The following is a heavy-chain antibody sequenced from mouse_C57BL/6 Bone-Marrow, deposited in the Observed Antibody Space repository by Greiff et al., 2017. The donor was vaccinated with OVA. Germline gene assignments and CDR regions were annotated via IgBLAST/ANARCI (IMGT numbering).Heavy chain of an antibody. V-gene: IGHV1-81*01. J-gene: IGHJ2*01. CDR1: GYTFTSYG. Sequence: VQLQQSGAELARPGASVKLSCKASGYTFTSYGISWVKQRTGQGLEWIGEIYPRSGNTYYTEKFKGKATLTADKSSSTAYMKLRSLTSEDSAVYFCARKDLYGSSYYFDYWGQGTTLTVSS. CDR3: ARKDLYGSSYYFDY. CDR2: IYPRSGNT. D-gene: IGHD1-1*01.